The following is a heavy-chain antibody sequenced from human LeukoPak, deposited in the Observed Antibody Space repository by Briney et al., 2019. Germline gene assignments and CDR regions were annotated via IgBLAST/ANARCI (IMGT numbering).Heavy chain of an antibody. V-gene: IGHV3-74*01. CDR2: INTDGSST. J-gene: IGHJ4*02. CDR3: ARPTPRWFEELTPPIDY. CDR1: GFTFSNYW. D-gene: IGHD3-10*01. Sequence: GGSLRLSCAASGFTFSNYWMHWVRQAPGKGLVWVSRINTDGSSTSYVDSVKGRFTISRDNAKNSLYLQMNSLRAEDTAVYFCARPTPRWFEELTPPIDYWGQGTLVTVSS.